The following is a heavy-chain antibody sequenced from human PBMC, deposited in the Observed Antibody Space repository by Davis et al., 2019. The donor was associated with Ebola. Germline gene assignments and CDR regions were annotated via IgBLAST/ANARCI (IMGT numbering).Heavy chain of an antibody. J-gene: IGHJ4*02. CDR2: IYLGDSDT. Sequence: KVSCKTSGDMFRSYWIAWVRQMPGKGLEWMGSIYLGDSDTRYSPSFQGQVTISGDKSISTAYLQWDNLKASDTAMYYCARQYGFSYGYFDSWGQGTLVTVSS. CDR3: ARQYGFSYGYFDS. CDR1: GDMFRSYW. D-gene: IGHD5-18*01. V-gene: IGHV5-51*01.